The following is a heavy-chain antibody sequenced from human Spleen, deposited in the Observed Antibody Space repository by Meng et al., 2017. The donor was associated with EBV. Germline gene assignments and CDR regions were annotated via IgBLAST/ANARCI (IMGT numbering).Heavy chain of an antibody. CDR2: IFHTGST. CDR1: VDSISSGAYS. J-gene: IGHJ4*02. CDR3: ARDSHGYYFFDF. V-gene: IGHV4-30-2*01. Sequence: LTLREAGQEQVTPAETQSLTCTASVDSISSGAYSWSWVRQPPGKGLEWIGYIFHTGSTYYNASLKSRVTISVDRSKHQFSLKLTSVTPADTAVYYCARDSHGYYFFDFWGPGTLVTVSS. D-gene: IGHD3-22*01.